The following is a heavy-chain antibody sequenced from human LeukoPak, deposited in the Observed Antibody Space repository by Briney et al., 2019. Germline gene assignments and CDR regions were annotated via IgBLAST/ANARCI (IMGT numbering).Heavy chain of an antibody. Sequence: QPGGSLRLSCETAGFTFSSYVMHWVRRTPGKGLVWVSRISHDGIISYADSVKGRFTISRDNAKNTLILQMNSLRPEDTALYYCAKDMDFWSGSDYWGQGTLVTVSS. CDR2: ISHDGII. CDR1: GFTFSSYV. J-gene: IGHJ4*02. CDR3: AKDMDFWSGSDY. D-gene: IGHD3-3*01. V-gene: IGHV3-74*01.